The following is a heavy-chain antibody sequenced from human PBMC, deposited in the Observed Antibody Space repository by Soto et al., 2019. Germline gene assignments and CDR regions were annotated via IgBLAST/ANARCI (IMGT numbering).Heavy chain of an antibody. CDR3: ARHFYYGAYRGY. CDR2: IYYSGST. D-gene: IGHD4-17*01. V-gene: IGHV4-39*01. CDR1: GGSISSSSYY. Sequence: QLQLQESGPGLVKPSETLSLTCTVSGGSISSSSYYWGWIRQPPGKGLEWIGSIYYSGSTYYNPSLKRPVTISVDTSTNKFSRKLSSVTAADTAVYYGARHFYYGAYRGYWGQGTLVTVSS. J-gene: IGHJ4*02.